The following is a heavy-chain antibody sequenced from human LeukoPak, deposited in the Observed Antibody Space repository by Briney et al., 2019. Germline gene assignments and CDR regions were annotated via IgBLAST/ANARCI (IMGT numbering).Heavy chain of an antibody. Sequence: ASVITSCKASGYTFTSYGISWVRQAPGQGLEWMGWISAYNGNTIYAQKLQGRVTMPMDTSTSTAYMELRSLRSDDTAMYYCARIRGYTSAWYELDYWVEGELVTGSS. CDR2: ISAYNGNT. CDR3: ARIRGYTSAWYELDY. V-gene: IGHV1-18*01. J-gene: IGHJ4*02. CDR1: GYTFTSYG. D-gene: IGHD6-19*01.